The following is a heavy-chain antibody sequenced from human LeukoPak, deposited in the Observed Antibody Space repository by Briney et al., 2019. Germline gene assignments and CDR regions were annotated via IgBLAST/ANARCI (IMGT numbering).Heavy chain of an antibody. V-gene: IGHV4-59*01. CDR1: GGSISSYY. J-gene: IGHJ4*02. Sequence: ASETLSLTCTVSGGSISSYYWSWIRQPPGKGLEWIGYIYYSGSINYNPSLKSRVTISVDTSKNQFSLKLSSVTAADTAVYYCARSSSSWPFDYWGQGTLVTVSS. CDR3: ARSSSSWPFDY. CDR2: IYYSGSI. D-gene: IGHD6-13*01.